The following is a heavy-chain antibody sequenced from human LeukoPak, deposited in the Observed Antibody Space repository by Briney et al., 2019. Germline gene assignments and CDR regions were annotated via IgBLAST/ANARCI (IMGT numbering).Heavy chain of an antibody. D-gene: IGHD6-6*01. J-gene: IGHJ4*02. V-gene: IGHV1-2*02. CDR3: ARTYTVSSDFDY. CDR2: INPNSGGT. Sequence: ASVKVSCKASGYTFTGYYVHWVRQAPGQGLEWMGWINPNSGGTNYAQRFQDRVSMTRDTYISTAYMELSRLRSDDTAVYYCARTYTVSSDFDYWGLGTLVTVSP. CDR1: GYTFTGYY.